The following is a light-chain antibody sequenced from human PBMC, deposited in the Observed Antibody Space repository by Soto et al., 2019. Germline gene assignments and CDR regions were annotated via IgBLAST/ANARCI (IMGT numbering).Light chain of an antibody. V-gene: IGKV1-12*01. CDR3: QKYNSAPLT. CDR2: AAS. Sequence: IQLTQSPSSVSASVGDRVSITCRASQGFASQLAWYQQRPGKAPKLLIFAASSLQSGVPSRFSGSGSETEFTLTISSLQPEDVAAYYCQKYNSAPLTFGGGTKVDIK. J-gene: IGKJ4*01. CDR1: QGFASQ.